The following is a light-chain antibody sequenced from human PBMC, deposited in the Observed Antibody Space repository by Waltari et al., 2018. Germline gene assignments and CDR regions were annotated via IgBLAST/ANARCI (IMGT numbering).Light chain of an antibody. CDR3: AAWDDSLNGPV. CDR2: SNN. Sequence: QSALTQPPSESGTPGQRDTITRSGSSSNIGRNPVHWYQQLPGTAPKLLIYSNNPRPSGVPDRFSGSKSGTSASLAISGLQSEDEADYYCAAWDDSLNGPVFGGGTKLTVL. V-gene: IGLV1-44*01. CDR1: SSNIGRNP. J-gene: IGLJ3*02.